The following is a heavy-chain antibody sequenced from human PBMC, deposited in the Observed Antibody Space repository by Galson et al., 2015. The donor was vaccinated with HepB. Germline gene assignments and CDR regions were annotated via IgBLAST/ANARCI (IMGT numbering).Heavy chain of an antibody. CDR2: TFYRSKWYN. V-gene: IGHV6-1*01. D-gene: IGHD2-8*01. J-gene: IGHJ4*02. CDR1: GDSVSSDTAA. CDR3: ARVSKGFGYCTTTTCNAFNS. Sequence: CAISGDSVSSDTAAWNWIRQSPSRGLEWLGRTFYRSKWYNENAVSVKSRITISPDTPKNQLSLQLNSVTPEDTAVYYCARVSKGFGYCTTTTCNAFNSWGQGTLVTVSS.